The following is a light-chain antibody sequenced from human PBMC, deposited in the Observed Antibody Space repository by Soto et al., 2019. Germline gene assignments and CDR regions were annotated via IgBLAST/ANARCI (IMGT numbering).Light chain of an antibody. CDR1: QSISSW. J-gene: IGKJ1*01. CDR2: DAS. CDR3: QQFIDGWT. V-gene: IGKV1-5*01. Sequence: SQMPQSPSTLSASLGDRFTITFRASQSISSWLAWYQQKPGKAPKLLIYDASSLESGVPSRFRGSGSETEFTLTISGLQPDDFATYYCQQFIDGWTFGQGAKVDIK.